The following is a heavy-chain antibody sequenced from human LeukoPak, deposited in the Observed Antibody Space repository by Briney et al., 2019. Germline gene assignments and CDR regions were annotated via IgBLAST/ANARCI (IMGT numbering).Heavy chain of an antibody. D-gene: IGHD5-18*01. CDR1: GFTFSDYY. Sequence: PGGSLRLSCAASGFTFSDYYMSWIRQAPGKGLEWVSYISSSGSTIYYADSVKGRFTISRDNAKNSLYLQMNSLRAEDTAVYYCARGHTAMEHPNIDHWGQGTLVTVSS. J-gene: IGHJ4*02. V-gene: IGHV3-11*01. CDR3: ARGHTAMEHPNIDH. CDR2: ISSSGSTI.